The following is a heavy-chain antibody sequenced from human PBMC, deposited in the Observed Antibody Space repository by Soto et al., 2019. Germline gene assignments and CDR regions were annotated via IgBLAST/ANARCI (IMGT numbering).Heavy chain of an antibody. CDR2: ISYDGSNK. V-gene: IGHV3-30-3*01. J-gene: IGHJ6*02. CDR3: ARETCSSTSCYGYGVDV. CDR1: GFTFSSYA. Sequence: GGSLRLSCAASGFTFSSYAMHWVRQAPGKGLEWVAVISYDGSNKYYADSVKGRFTISRDNSKNTLYLQMNSLRAEDTAVYYCARETCSSTSCYGYGVDVWGQGTTVTVS. D-gene: IGHD2-2*01.